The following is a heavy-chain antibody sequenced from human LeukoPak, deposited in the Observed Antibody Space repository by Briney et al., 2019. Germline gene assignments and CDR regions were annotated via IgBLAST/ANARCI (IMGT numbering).Heavy chain of an antibody. CDR1: GGSISSDSYY. D-gene: IGHD3-10*01. Sequence: PSETLSLTCTVSGGSISSDSYYWGWVRQPPGKGLEWIGSIYYSGSTYYNPSLKRRVTISVDTSKNHFSLKLSSVTAADTAVYYCARSSGSYINWFDPWGQGTLVTVSS. CDR2: IYYSGST. J-gene: IGHJ5*02. V-gene: IGHV4-39*02. CDR3: ARSSGSYINWFDP.